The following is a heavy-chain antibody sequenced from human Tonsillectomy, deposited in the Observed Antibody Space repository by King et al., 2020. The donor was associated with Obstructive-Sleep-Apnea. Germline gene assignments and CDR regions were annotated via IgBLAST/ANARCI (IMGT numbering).Heavy chain of an antibody. D-gene: IGHD2-2*02. J-gene: IGHJ6*02. Sequence: VQLVESGGGLVQPGGSLRLSCAASGFTFSRDSMNWVRQAPGKGLEWGSYITSSSSNIYYADSVKGRFTISRDNAKNSLYLQRNSLRADDTAVYYGARDRIPLTYGMDVWGQGTTVTVSS. V-gene: IGHV3-48*04. CDR1: GFTFSRDS. CDR2: ITSSSSNI. CDR3: ARDRIPLTYGMDV.